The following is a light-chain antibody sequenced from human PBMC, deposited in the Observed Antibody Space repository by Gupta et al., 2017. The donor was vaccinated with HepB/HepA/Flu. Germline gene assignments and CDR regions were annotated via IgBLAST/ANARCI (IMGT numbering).Light chain of an antibody. CDR2: RNH. CDR3: ATWDDSVSGYV. V-gene: IGLV1-47*01. CDR1: SSNIGDNF. J-gene: IGLJ1*01. Sequence: QYVLTQPPPASGAPGQRVTIPCSGSSSNIGDNFVYWYFQLPGTSPKLLIFRNHQRPSEVPDRFSASKSGTSASLAISGLRSEDEADYYCATWDDSVSGYVFGTGTRVSVL.